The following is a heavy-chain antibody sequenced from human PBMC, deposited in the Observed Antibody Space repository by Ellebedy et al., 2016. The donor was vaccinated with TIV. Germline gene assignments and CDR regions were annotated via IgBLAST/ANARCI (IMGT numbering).Heavy chain of an antibody. CDR1: GVTVSSNY. CDR2: IYAGGTT. Sequence: GGSLRLSXAASGVTVSSNYMSWVRQAPGRGLEWVSVIYAGGTTDYVASVKGRFSISRDTSKNTLFLQMNSLRADDTAIYYCANIWYGRSVDAFDIWGQGTMVTVSS. CDR3: ANIWYGRSVDAFDI. V-gene: IGHV3-53*01. D-gene: IGHD3-9*01. J-gene: IGHJ3*02.